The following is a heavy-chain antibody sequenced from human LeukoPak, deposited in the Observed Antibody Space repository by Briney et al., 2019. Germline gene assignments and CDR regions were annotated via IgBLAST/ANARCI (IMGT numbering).Heavy chain of an antibody. J-gene: IGHJ6*02. CDR2: INHSGST. D-gene: IGHD6-13*01. Sequence: PSETLSLTCAVYGGSFGGYYWSWIRQPPGKGLEWIGEINHSGSTNYNPSLKSRVTISVDTSKNQFSLKLSSVTAADTAVYYCARLAAAGTSVYYYGMDVWGQGTTVTVSS. CDR1: GGSFGGYY. V-gene: IGHV4-34*01. CDR3: ARLAAAGTSVYYYGMDV.